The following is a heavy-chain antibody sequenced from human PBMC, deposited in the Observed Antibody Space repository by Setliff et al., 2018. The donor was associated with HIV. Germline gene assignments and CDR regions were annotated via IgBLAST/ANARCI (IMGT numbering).Heavy chain of an antibody. D-gene: IGHD3-16*01. CDR3: ARYVAYDEDDFDI. Sequence: SETLSLTCTVSGGSISSSGYYWGWIRQPPGKGLEWIGTIYYSGSTYYNPSLKSRVTISVDTSKNQFSLKLSSVTAADTAVYYCARYVAYDEDDFDIWGQGTMVTVSS. V-gene: IGHV4-39*01. J-gene: IGHJ3*02. CDR2: IYYSGST. CDR1: GGSISSSGYY.